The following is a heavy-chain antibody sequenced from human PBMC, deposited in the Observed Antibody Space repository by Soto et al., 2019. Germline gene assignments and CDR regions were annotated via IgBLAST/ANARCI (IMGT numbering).Heavy chain of an antibody. J-gene: IGHJ5*02. CDR3: ARHSTTWNPDGGFDP. D-gene: IGHD2-2*01. Sequence: XESLRLSCAASGFTVSSYWMSWVRQAPGKGLEWVANIKQDGSEKYYVDSVKGRFTISRDNAKNSLYLQMNSLRAEDTAVYYCARHSTTWNPDGGFDPWGQGTLVTVSS. CDR1: GFTVSSYW. V-gene: IGHV3-7*03. CDR2: IKQDGSEK.